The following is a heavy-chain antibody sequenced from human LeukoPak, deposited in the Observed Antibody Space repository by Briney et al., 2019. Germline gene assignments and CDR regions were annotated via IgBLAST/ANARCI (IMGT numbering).Heavy chain of an antibody. J-gene: IGHJ4*02. V-gene: IGHV3-7*01. Sequence: GGSLRLSCVASGFAFSSYWMSWVRQAPGKGLEGVANIKQDGGEKYYVDSVKGRFTISRDNAKNSLFLQMNSLRVEDTAVYYCARLGGIYYTYWGQGTLVTVSS. CDR1: GFAFSSYW. CDR2: IKQDGGEK. CDR3: ARLGGIYYTY. D-gene: IGHD1-26*01.